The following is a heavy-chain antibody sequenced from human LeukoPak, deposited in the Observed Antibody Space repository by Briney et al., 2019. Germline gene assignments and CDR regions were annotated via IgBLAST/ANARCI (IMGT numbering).Heavy chain of an antibody. CDR1: GYTLTELS. D-gene: IGHD6-13*01. CDR2: INPNSGGT. V-gene: IGHV1-2*02. J-gene: IGHJ4*02. Sequence: GASVKVSCKVSGYTLTELSMHWVRQAPGQGLEWMGWINPNSGGTNYAQKFQGRVTMTRDTSISTAYMELSRLRSDDTAVYYCARDSGYSSSWYGGFDYWGQGTLVTVSS. CDR3: ARDSGYSSSWYGGFDY.